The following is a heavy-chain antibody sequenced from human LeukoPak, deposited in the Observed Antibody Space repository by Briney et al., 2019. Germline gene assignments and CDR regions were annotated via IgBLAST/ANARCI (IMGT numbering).Heavy chain of an antibody. CDR3: ARSTWLLDK. CDR1: GGSISPYY. J-gene: IGHJ4*02. CDR2: IYYSGST. Sequence: SETLSLTCTVSGGSISPYYWSWIRQPPGKGLEWIGYIYYSGSTNYSPFLKSRVTISLDTSKNQFSLKLSSVTAADTAVYYCARSTWLLDKWGQGTLVTVSS. V-gene: IGHV4-59*01. D-gene: IGHD5-12*01.